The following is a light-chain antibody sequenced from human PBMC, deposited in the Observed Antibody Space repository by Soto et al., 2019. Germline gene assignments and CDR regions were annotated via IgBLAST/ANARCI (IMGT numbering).Light chain of an antibody. J-gene: IGKJ1*01. CDR2: GAS. Sequence: EIVLTQSPGILSLSPGERATLSCRASQSVSNDFLAWYQQKPGQAPRLLIYGASTRATDVPDRFSGSGSGADFTLSISRLEPEDFAVYYCQPYGSSPPRTFGQGTKVDIK. CDR1: QSVSNDF. CDR3: QPYGSSPPRT. V-gene: IGKV3-20*01.